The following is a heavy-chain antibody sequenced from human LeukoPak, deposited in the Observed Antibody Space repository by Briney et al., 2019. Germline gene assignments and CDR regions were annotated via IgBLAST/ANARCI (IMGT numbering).Heavy chain of an antibody. V-gene: IGHV3-21*01. CDR3: ARDITSGSGRSEFDY. D-gene: IGHD3-10*01. CDR2: ISSSSYI. CDR1: GFTFSSYS. J-gene: IGHJ4*02. Sequence: GGSLRLSCAASGFTFSSYSMNWVRQAPGKGLEWVSSISSSSYIYYADSVKGRFTISRDNAKNSLYLQMNSLRAEDTAVYYCARDITSGSGRSEFDYWGQGTLVTVSS.